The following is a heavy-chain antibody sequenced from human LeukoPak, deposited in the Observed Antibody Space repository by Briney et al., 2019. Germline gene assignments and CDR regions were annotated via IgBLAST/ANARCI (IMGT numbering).Heavy chain of an antibody. J-gene: IGHJ3*02. V-gene: IGHV3-74*01. CDR1: GFTFSSYW. D-gene: IGHD3-16*01. Sequence: GGSLRLSCAVSGFTFSSYWMHWVRQAPGKGLVWVSRINSDGSSTNYADSVKGRFTISRDNAKNTLYLQMNSLRDEDTAVYYWARGFGVLPVIGGKGKMVTVSS. CDR2: INSDGSST. CDR3: ARGFGVLPVI.